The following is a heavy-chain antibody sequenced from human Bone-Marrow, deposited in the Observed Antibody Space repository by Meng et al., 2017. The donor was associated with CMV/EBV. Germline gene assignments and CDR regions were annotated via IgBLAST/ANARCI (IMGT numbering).Heavy chain of an antibody. CDR1: AGSISNGDYY. D-gene: IGHD2-15*01. J-gene: IGHJ4*02. Sequence: QGEREESGAGLVKASQTVLPTCTVPAGSISNGDYYWSWIRQPPGKGLEWIGYIYYSGSTYYNPSLKSRVTISVDTSKNQFSLKLSSVTAADKAVYYCARVLSGYFDYWGQGTLVTVSS. V-gene: IGHV4-30-4*08. CDR2: IYYSGST. CDR3: ARVLSGYFDY.